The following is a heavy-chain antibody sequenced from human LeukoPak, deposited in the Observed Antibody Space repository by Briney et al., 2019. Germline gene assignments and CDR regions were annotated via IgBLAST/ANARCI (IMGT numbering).Heavy chain of an antibody. D-gene: IGHD6-13*01. J-gene: IGHJ4*02. V-gene: IGHV3-33*01. Sequence: GGSLRLSCVASGFTFSIYGVHWVRQAPGKGLEWVAIIWHDGSNKYYADSVEGRFTISRDNSKNTLYLQMNSLRAEDTAVYYCARDRVGRQQLLSPSDYWGQGTLVTVSS. CDR3: ARDRVGRQQLLSPSDY. CDR1: GFTFSIYG. CDR2: IWHDGSNK.